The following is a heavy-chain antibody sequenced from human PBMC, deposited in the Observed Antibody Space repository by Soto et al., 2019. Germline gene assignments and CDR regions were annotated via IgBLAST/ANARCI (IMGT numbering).Heavy chain of an antibody. V-gene: IGHV4-39*01. J-gene: IGHJ4*02. CDR1: GGSISSSSYY. CDR2: IYYSGST. D-gene: IGHD3-10*01. Sequence: QLQLQESGPGLVKPSETLSLTCTVSGGSISSSSYYWGWIRQPPGKGLEWIGSIYYSGSTYYNPSLKSRVTISVDTSKNQFSLKLSSVTAADTAVYYCASRLYGSGSYLYFDYWGQGTLVTVSS. CDR3: ASRLYGSGSYLYFDY.